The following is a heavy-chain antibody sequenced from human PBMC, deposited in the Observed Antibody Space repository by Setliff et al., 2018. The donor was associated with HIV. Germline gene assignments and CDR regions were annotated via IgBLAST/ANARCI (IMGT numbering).Heavy chain of an antibody. J-gene: IGHJ4*02. CDR2: MYYSGNT. V-gene: IGHV4-61*01. CDR3: ARDQSDWFY. D-gene: IGHD3-3*01. Sequence: PSETLSLTCGVSGYSLTSGYYWGWIRQPPGKGLEWIGYMYYSGNTNYNPSLKSRVTISVDTSKSQFSLKLNSVTAAATAVYYCARDQSDWFYWGQGTLVTVSS. CDR1: GYSLTSGYY.